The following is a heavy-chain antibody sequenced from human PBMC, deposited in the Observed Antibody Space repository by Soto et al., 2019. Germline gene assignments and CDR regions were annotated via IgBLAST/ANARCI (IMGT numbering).Heavy chain of an antibody. CDR3: ATGQTAATGRFGEFEY. V-gene: IGHV4-31*03. J-gene: IGHJ4*02. CDR1: GGSISSGGYY. CDR2: IHHTGSI. Sequence: QVQLQESGPGLVKPSQTLSLTCTVSGGSISSGGYYWSWIRQYPGKGLEWIGYIHHTGSIEYNPSLRGRLSMSLDTSNNQFSLKLTSVTAADTAVYYCATGQTAATGRFGEFEYWGQGTLATVSA. D-gene: IGHD3-10*01.